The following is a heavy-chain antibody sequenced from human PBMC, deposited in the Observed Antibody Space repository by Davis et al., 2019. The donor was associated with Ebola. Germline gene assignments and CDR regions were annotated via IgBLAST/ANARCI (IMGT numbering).Heavy chain of an antibody. CDR3: AKGTNRIAVAGMGQNN. CDR2: ISYDGGDK. J-gene: IGHJ4*02. D-gene: IGHD6-19*01. V-gene: IGHV3-30*18. CDR1: GFSFSHYG. Sequence: GESLKISCAATGFSFSHYGMHWVRQAPGKGPEWVSVISYDGGDKYYADSVKGRFTISRDDSKNTVFLQMNSLRVEDTAVYHCAKGTNRIAVAGMGQNNWGQGTLVTVSS.